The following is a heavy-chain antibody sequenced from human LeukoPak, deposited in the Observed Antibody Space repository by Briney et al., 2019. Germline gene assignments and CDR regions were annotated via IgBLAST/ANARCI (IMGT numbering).Heavy chain of an antibody. CDR2: IYYSGST. D-gene: IGHD3-22*01. Sequence: SETLSLTCAVYGGSFSGYYWNWIRQPPGKGLEWIGYIYYSGSTNYNPSLKSRVTISVDTSKNQFSLKLSSVTAADTAVYYCARVKGRLHYYDSSGYPDYWGQGTLVTVSS. J-gene: IGHJ4*02. V-gene: IGHV4-59*01. CDR1: GGSFSGYY. CDR3: ARVKGRLHYYDSSGYPDY.